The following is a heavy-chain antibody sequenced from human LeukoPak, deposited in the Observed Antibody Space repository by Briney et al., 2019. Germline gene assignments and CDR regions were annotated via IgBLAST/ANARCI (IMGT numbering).Heavy chain of an antibody. CDR3: AAYSSSWYSFDY. CDR2: IYYSGST. V-gene: IGHV4-59*08. J-gene: IGHJ4*02. Sequence: SETLSLTCTVSGGSISSYYWSWIRQPLGKGLERIGYIYYSGSTNYNPSLKSRVTISVDTSKSQFSLKLSSVTAADTAVYYCAAYSSSWYSFDYWGQGTLVTVSS. CDR1: GGSISSYY. D-gene: IGHD6-13*01.